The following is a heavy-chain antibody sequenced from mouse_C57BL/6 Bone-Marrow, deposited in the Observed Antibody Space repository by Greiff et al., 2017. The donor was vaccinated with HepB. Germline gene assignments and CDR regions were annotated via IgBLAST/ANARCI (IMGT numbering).Heavy chain of an antibody. Sequence: VMLVESGAELARPGASVKLSCKASGYTFTSYGISWVKQRTGQGLEWIGEIYPRSGNTYYNEKFKGKATLTADKSSSTAYMELRSLTSEDSAVYFCARCHYYGSSYYFDYWGQGTTLTVSS. CDR2: IYPRSGNT. D-gene: IGHD1-1*01. CDR1: GYTFTSYG. V-gene: IGHV1-81*01. J-gene: IGHJ2*01. CDR3: ARCHYYGSSYYFDY.